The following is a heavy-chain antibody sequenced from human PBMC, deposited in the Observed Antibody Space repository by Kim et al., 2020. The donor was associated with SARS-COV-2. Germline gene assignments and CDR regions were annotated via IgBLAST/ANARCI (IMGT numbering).Heavy chain of an antibody. D-gene: IGHD1-26*01. Sequence: HSGSTNYNPSRKSRVTISVDTSKNPFSLKLSSVTAADTAVYYCARGRELLYWGQGTLVTVSS. CDR3: ARGRELLY. V-gene: IGHV4-34*01. CDR2: HSGST. J-gene: IGHJ4*02.